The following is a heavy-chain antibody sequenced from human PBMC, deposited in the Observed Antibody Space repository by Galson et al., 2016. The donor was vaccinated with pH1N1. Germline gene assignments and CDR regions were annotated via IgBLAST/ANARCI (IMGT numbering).Heavy chain of an antibody. CDR3: AKEGRWYGGNWFDP. J-gene: IGHJ5*02. V-gene: IGHV3-23*01. Sequence: SLRLSCAASGFAFNYFAMTWVRQALGKGLVWVSSINGRGTSTYYTDSVKGRFTISRDNSRSTLYLQLSALTVDDTAVYYCAKEGRWYGGNWFDPWGQGTLVTVSS. CDR2: INGRGTST. D-gene: IGHD3-10*01. CDR1: GFAFNYFA.